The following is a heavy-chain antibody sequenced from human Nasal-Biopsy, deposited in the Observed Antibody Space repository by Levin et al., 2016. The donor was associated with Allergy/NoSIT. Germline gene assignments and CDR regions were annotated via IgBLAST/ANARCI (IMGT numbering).Heavy chain of an antibody. CDR2: ISYVGTNI. D-gene: IGHD3-10*01. CDR1: GFTFINTA. Sequence: GESLKISCAASGFTFINTALHWVRQAPGKGLEWVAVISYVGTNIYYADSVRGRFTISRDTSKNTLYLQMNSLRADDTGVYYCARAVSDYYYLHGRLGQRDHGHRLL. V-gene: IGHV3-30*04. CDR3: ARAVSDYYYLHGR. J-gene: IGHJ6*03.